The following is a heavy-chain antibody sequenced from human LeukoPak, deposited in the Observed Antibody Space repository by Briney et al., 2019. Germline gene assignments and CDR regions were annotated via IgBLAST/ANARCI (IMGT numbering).Heavy chain of an antibody. CDR2: IRYDGSNK. CDR1: GFTFSSYG. Sequence: GGSLRLSCAASGFTFSSYGMHWVRQAPCKGLEWVAFIRYDGSNKYYADSVKGRFTISRDNSKNTLYLQMNSLRAEDTAVYYCAKSDFWSGYFYYYYMDVWGKGTTVTVSS. CDR3: AKSDFWSGYFYYYYMDV. D-gene: IGHD3-3*01. J-gene: IGHJ6*03. V-gene: IGHV3-30*02.